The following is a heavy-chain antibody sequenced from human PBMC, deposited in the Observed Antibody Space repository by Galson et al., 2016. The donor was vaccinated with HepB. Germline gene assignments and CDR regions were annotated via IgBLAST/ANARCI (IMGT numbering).Heavy chain of an antibody. Sequence: QSGAEVKKPGESLKISCRGSGYTFDSYWIGWVRQMPGKGLEWMGIIYPGDFDIRYSPPFQGQVTISVDKSISTVYYCARAGYCTGARCYSEGLDVWGQGTTVTVSS. CDR2: IYPGDFDI. V-gene: IGHV5-51*01. J-gene: IGHJ6*02. D-gene: IGHD2-15*01. CDR3: GLDV. CDR1: GYTFDSYW.